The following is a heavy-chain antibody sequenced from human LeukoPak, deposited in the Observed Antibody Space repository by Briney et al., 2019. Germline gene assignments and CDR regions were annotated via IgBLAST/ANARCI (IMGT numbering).Heavy chain of an antibody. Sequence: SLRLSCAASGFTFSSYEMNWVRQAPGKGLEWVGFIRSKAYGGTTEYAASVKGRFTISRDDSKSIAYLQMNSLKTEDTAVYYCTREAIDYWGQGTLVTVSP. CDR3: TREAIDY. CDR2: IRSKAYGGTT. V-gene: IGHV3-49*04. CDR1: GFTFSSYE. J-gene: IGHJ4*02.